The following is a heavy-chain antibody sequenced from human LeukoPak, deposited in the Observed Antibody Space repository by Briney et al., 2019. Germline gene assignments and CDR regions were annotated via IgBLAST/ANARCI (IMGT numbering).Heavy chain of an antibody. J-gene: IGHJ4*02. CDR2: ISGGGEST. D-gene: IGHD5-24*01. Sequence: GGSLRLSCPASGFTFGSYEMNWVRHAPGRGLEWVSHISGGGESTVYPDAVKGRFTISRYNAKNSLYLQMNSLRVEDTGVYYCARRSGRRYEYWGQGVLVTVSP. CDR3: ARRSGRRYEY. CDR1: GFTFGSYE. V-gene: IGHV3-48*03.